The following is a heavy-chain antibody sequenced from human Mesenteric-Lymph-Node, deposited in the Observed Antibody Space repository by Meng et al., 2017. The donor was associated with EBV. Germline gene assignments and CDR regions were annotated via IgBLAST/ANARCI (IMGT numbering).Heavy chain of an antibody. Sequence: RLMQSAPRRVKPSAALSLTANSSGASASSGYNYWSLIRPSPGRGLEWIGKIYFTGRTFYNPALKSRVTISGDTSKNQFSLKLTSVTAADTAVYYCAREGTTVTRWFDPWGPGTLVTVSS. V-gene: IGHV4-61*01. D-gene: IGHD4-11*01. CDR1: GASASSGYNY. CDR2: IYFTGRT. J-gene: IGHJ5*02. CDR3: AREGTTVTRWFDP.